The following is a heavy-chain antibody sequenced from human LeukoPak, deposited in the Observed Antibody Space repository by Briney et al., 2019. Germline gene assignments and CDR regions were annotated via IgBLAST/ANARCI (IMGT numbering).Heavy chain of an antibody. CDR3: AKLGITGTTADDYYYYGMDV. J-gene: IGHJ6*02. D-gene: IGHD1-7*01. V-gene: IGHV3-30*18. CDR2: ISYDGSNK. CDR1: GFTFSSYG. Sequence: PGRSLRLSCAASGFTFSSYGMHWVRQAPGKGLEWVAVISYDGSNKYYADSVKGRFTISRDNSKNTLYLQMNSLRAEDTGVYYCAKLGITGTTADDYYYYGMDVWGQGTTVTVSS.